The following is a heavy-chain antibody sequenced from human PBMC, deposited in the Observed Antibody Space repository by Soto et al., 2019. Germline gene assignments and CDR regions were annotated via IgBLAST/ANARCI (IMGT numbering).Heavy chain of an antibody. D-gene: IGHD2-8*01. J-gene: IGHJ5*02. CDR1: GFTFNNAW. CDR2: IKSKSDGGTS. Sequence: EVQLVESGGVLVEPGGSLTLSCAASGFTFNNAWMTWVRQAPGKGLEWVGLIKSKSDGGTSYYAAPVQGRFTISRDDSRNTLYLQMNSLKPEDTAVYYCTTEAYGRHHDAWGQGTLVTVSS. CDR3: TTEAYGRHHDA. V-gene: IGHV3-15*07.